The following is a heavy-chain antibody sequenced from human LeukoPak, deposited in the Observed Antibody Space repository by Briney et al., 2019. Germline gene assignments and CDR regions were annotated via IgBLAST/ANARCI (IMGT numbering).Heavy chain of an antibody. CDR3: ARDANPSKFSSVYYDTFFSH. Sequence: ASVRVSCKASGYTFTGYYLHWVRQAPGQGLEWMGWINPNSGGTKYAQMFQGRVTMTRDTSTSTAYMELSRLRSDDTAVYYCARDANPSKFSSVYYDTFFSHWGQGTLVTVSS. V-gene: IGHV1-2*02. J-gene: IGHJ4*02. CDR1: GYTFTGYY. D-gene: IGHD5/OR15-5a*01. CDR2: INPNSGGT.